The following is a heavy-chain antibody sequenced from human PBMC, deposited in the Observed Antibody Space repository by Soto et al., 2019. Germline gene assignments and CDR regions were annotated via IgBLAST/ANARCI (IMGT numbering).Heavy chain of an antibody. V-gene: IGHV4-31*03. CDR2: IYYSGTT. CDR1: GGSISSGGYY. CDR3: AREGGIVGATAADY. Sequence: QVQLQESGPGLVKPSQALSLTCTVSGGSISSGGYYWSWIRQHPGKGLEWIGYIYYSGTTYYNPSPRSRVTISVDTSKNRCSLKLSSVTAADPAVYYCAREGGIVGATAADYWGQGTLVTVSS. D-gene: IGHD1-26*01. J-gene: IGHJ4*02.